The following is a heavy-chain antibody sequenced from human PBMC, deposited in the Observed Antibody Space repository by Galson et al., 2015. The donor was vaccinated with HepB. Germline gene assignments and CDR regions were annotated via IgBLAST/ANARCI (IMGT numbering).Heavy chain of an antibody. Sequence: SLRLSCAASGFTFSTNVMHWVRQAPGKGLEWVAVISYDGNTQYYADSVKGRFTLSRDNSKNTLSLQMNSLKPEDTAIYYCAKDYSSGWDLGHWGHGTLVTVSS. CDR2: ISYDGNTQ. CDR3: AKDYSSGWDLGH. V-gene: IGHV3-30*18. CDR1: GFTFSTNV. J-gene: IGHJ5*02. D-gene: IGHD6-19*01.